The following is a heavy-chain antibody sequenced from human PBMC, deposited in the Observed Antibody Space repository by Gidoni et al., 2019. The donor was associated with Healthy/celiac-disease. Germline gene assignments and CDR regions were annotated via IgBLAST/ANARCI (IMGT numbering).Heavy chain of an antibody. Sequence: QVQLQQSGPGLVKPSQTLSLTCAISGDSVSSNIAAWNWTRQSPSRGLEWLGRTYYRSKWYNDYAVSVKSRITINPDTSKNQFSLQLNSVTPEDTAVYYCAKARSPRYCSGGSCYYYYYMDVWGKGTTVTVSS. V-gene: IGHV6-1*01. D-gene: IGHD2-15*01. CDR2: TYYRSKWYN. CDR3: AKARSPRYCSGGSCYYYYYMDV. J-gene: IGHJ6*03. CDR1: GDSVSSNIAA.